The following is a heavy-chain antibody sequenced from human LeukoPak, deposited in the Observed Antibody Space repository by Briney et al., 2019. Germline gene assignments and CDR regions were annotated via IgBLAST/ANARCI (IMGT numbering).Heavy chain of an antibody. CDR2: IYHSGST. V-gene: IGHV4-38-2*02. D-gene: IGHD3-22*01. CDR3: ARDSSGYRDYYYYMDV. J-gene: IGHJ6*03. Sequence: SETLSLTCTVSGYSISSGYYWGWIRQPPGKGLEWIGSIYHSGSTYYNPSLKSRVTISVDTSKNQFSLKLSSVTAADTAVYYCARDSSGYRDYYYYMDVWGKGTTVTISS. CDR1: GYSISSGYY.